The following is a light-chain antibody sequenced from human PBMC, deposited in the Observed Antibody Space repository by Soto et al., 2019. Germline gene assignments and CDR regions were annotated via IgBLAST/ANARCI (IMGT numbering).Light chain of an antibody. CDR1: SGHSSYA. J-gene: IGLJ3*02. CDR3: QTWGTGGAWV. CDR2: LNSDGSH. V-gene: IGLV4-69*01. Sequence: QLVLTQSPSASASLGASVKLTCTLNSGHSSYAIAWHQQQPEKGPRYLMKLNSDGSHSKGDGIPDRFSGSSSGAERYLPISSLQSEDEADYYCQTWGTGGAWVFGGGTQLTVL.